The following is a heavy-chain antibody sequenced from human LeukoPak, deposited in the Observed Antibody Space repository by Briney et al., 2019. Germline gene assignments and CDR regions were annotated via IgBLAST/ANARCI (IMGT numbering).Heavy chain of an antibody. D-gene: IGHD3-10*01. V-gene: IGHV1-69*13. CDR1: GCTFSNYA. J-gene: IGHJ3*02. Sequence: SVKVSCKASGCTFSNYAINWLRQPPAQGLEWMGGIIPFYGTGKYSQKFQGRVTITAHESTSTAYMDLSSQRLEDRAGYDCEGIDERIWFGAGDNDGFDIWGQGTMVTVSS. CDR3: EGIDERIWFGAGDNDGFDI. CDR2: IIPFYGTG.